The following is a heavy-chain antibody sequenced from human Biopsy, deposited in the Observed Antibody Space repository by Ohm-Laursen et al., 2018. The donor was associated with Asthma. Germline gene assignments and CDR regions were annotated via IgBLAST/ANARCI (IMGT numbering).Heavy chain of an antibody. CDR1: GGSINIGDYY. Sequence: TLSLTCTVSGGSINIGDYYWSWIRQHPVKGLEWIGHIYYSGSTYYNPPLKSRVSISLDTSKNQFSLSLTSVTAADTAVYYCARASVAASSNWFDPWGQGTLVTVSS. CDR2: IYYSGST. CDR3: ARASVAASSNWFDP. J-gene: IGHJ5*02. V-gene: IGHV4-30-4*08. D-gene: IGHD6-19*01.